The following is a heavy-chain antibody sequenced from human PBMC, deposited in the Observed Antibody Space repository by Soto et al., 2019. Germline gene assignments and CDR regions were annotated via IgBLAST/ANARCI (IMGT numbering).Heavy chain of an antibody. CDR2: IYPSNSDT. J-gene: IGHJ5*02. Sequence: GESLKISCKVSGYSFNSYWIAWVRQRPGKGLEWMGIIYPSNSDTKYSPSFQGQVTISADKSISTAYLQWSSLKASDTAMYYCGRLYGTYFTSWGQGTQVTVSS. CDR1: GYSFNSYW. D-gene: IGHD1-26*01. CDR3: GRLYGTYFTS. V-gene: IGHV5-51*01.